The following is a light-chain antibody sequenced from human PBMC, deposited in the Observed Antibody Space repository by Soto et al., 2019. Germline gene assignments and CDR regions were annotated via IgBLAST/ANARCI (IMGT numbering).Light chain of an antibody. Sequence: EIVLTQSPATLSLSPGERATLSCRASQSVSSYLAWYQQKPGQAPRLLIYDASNGATGIPARFSGSGSGTDFTLTISSLEPEDFAVYYCQQRSNWPPPTFGGGTKVDIK. J-gene: IGKJ4*01. CDR3: QQRSNWPPPT. CDR1: QSVSSY. V-gene: IGKV3-11*01. CDR2: DAS.